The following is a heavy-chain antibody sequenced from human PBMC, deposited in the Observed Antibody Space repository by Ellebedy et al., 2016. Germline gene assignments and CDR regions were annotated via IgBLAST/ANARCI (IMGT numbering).Heavy chain of an antibody. Sequence: GGSLRLXCAASGFTFSSYAMHWVRQAPGKGLEWVAVISYDGSNKYYADSVKGRFTISRDNSKNTLYLQMNSLRAEDTAVYYCARDRAGYSPFGSGLYGMDVWGQGTTVTVSS. CDR1: GFTFSSYA. V-gene: IGHV3-30-3*01. CDR2: ISYDGSNK. D-gene: IGHD6-13*01. J-gene: IGHJ6*02. CDR3: ARDRAGYSPFGSGLYGMDV.